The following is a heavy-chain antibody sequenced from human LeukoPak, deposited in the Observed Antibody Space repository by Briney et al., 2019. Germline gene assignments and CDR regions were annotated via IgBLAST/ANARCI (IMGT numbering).Heavy chain of an antibody. CDR1: GFTVGSNY. Sequence: GGSLRLSWAASGFTVGSNYMSWVRQAPGKGLEWVSVIYSGGGTDYADSVKGRFTISRDNSKNTLYLQVNSLRAEDTAVYYCARAVGVTAIHNAFDIWGQGTMVTVSS. J-gene: IGHJ3*02. D-gene: IGHD2-21*02. V-gene: IGHV3-66*02. CDR2: IYSGGGT. CDR3: ARAVGVTAIHNAFDI.